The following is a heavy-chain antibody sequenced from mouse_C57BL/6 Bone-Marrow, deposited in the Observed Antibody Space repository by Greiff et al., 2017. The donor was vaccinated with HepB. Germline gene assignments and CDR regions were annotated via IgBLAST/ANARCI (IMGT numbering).Heavy chain of an antibody. Sequence: EVKVVESGGDLVKPGGSLKLSCAASGFTFSSYGMSWVRQTPDKRLEWVATISSGGSYTYYPDSVKGRFTISRDNAKNTLYLQMSSLKSEDTAMHYCARRNWVDYWGQGTTLTVSS. CDR1: GFTFSSYG. J-gene: IGHJ2*01. V-gene: IGHV5-6*02. CDR3: ARRNWVDY. D-gene: IGHD4-1*01. CDR2: ISSGGSYT.